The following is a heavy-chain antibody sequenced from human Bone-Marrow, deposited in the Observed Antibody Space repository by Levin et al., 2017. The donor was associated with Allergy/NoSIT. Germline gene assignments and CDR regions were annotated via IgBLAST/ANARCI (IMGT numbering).Heavy chain of an antibody. Sequence: GESLKISCAASGFTFSDYYMNWIRQSPGKGLEWVSYISQTGSDTNYADSVQGRFIISRDNSRNSLYLQMNSLRAEDTAVYFCAKTERLLDYWGQGTLVTVSS. V-gene: IGHV3-11*06. D-gene: IGHD1-1*01. CDR1: GFTFSDYY. J-gene: IGHJ4*02. CDR3: AKTERLLDY. CDR2: ISQTGSDT.